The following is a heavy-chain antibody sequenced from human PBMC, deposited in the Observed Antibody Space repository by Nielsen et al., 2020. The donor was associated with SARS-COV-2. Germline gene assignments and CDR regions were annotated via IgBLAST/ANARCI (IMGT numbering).Heavy chain of an antibody. CDR3: ARIITMIVGVGLTGGMDV. J-gene: IGHJ6*02. CDR2: IYPGDSDT. D-gene: IGHD3-22*01. Sequence: GESLKISCKGSGYSFTSYWIGWVRQMPGKGLEWMGIIYPGDSDTRYSPSFQGQVTISADKSISTAYLQWSSLKASDTAMYYCARIITMIVGVGLTGGMDVWGQGTTVTVSS. V-gene: IGHV5-51*01. CDR1: GYSFTSYW.